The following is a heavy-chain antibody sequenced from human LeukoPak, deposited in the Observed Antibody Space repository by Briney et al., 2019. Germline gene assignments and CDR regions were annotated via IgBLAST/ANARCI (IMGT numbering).Heavy chain of an antibody. CDR2: IYYSGST. CDR3: ARVGIADSSSWYVWFDP. CDR1: GGSISSGDYY. Sequence: SQTLSLTCTVSGGSISSGDYYWSWIRQPPGKGLEWIGNIYYSGSTYYNPSLKSRVTISVDTSKNQFSLKLSSVTAADTAVYYCARVGIADSSSWYVWFDPWGQGTLVTVSS. J-gene: IGHJ5*02. V-gene: IGHV4-30-4*01. D-gene: IGHD6-13*01.